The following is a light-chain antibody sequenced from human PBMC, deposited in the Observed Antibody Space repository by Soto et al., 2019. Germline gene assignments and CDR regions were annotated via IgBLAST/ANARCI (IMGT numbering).Light chain of an antibody. CDR3: QQRSNWPPVT. CDR1: QSITGN. V-gene: IGKV3-15*01. J-gene: IGKJ4*01. CDR2: DAS. Sequence: EIVMTQSPATLSVSPGERATLSCRASQSITGNLTWYQQKPGQAPRLLIYDASTRATGIPARFSGSGSGTEFTLTISSLQSEDFAVYYCQQRSNWPPVTFGGGTKVDIK.